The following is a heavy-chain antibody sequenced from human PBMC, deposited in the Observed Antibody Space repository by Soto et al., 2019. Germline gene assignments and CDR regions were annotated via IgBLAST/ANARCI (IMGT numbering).Heavy chain of an antibody. Sequence: GGSLRLSCAASGFTFSSYWMSWVRQAPGKGLEWVANIKQDGSEKYYVDSVKGRFTISRDNDKNSLYLQMNSLRAEDTAVYYCARVRGYYDSKGAFDIWGQGTMVTVSS. CDR3: ARVRGYYDSKGAFDI. V-gene: IGHV3-7*03. CDR2: IKQDGSEK. D-gene: IGHD3-22*01. J-gene: IGHJ3*02. CDR1: GFTFSSYW.